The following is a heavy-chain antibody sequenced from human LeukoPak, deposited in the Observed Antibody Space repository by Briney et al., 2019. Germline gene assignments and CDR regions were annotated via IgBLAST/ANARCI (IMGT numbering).Heavy chain of an antibody. Sequence: GGSLRLSCLASKFTFNNYAMTWVRQAPGKGLEWVSSISGSGDNMDYADSVKGRFTISRDNAKNSLYLQMNSLRAEDTAVYYCARDRVLLWFGELPLFDYWGQGTLVTVSS. D-gene: IGHD3-10*01. CDR3: ARDRVLLWFGELPLFDY. J-gene: IGHJ4*02. CDR2: ISGSGDNM. CDR1: KFTFNNYA. V-gene: IGHV3-21*01.